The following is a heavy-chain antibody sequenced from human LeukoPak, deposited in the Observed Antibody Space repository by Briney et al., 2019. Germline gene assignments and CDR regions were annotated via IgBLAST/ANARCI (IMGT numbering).Heavy chain of an antibody. CDR2: IIPIFGTA. D-gene: IGHD1-14*01. CDR3: ARAFNLYYFDY. Sequence: SVKVSCKASGYTFTGNNIHWVRQAPGQGLEWMGGIIPIFGTANYAQKFQGRVTITADESTSTAYMELSSLRSEDTAVYYCARAFNLYYFDYWGQGTLVTVSS. J-gene: IGHJ4*02. CDR1: GYTFTGNN. V-gene: IGHV1-69*13.